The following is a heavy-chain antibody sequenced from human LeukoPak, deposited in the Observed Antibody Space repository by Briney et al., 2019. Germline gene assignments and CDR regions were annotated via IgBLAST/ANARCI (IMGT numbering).Heavy chain of an antibody. Sequence: PSETLSLTCTVSGGSISSSSYYWGWIRQPPGKGLEWIGSIYYSGSTYYNPSLKSRVTISVDTSKNQFSLKLNSVTAADTAVYYCARVHIIGWGTFDIWGQGTMVTVSS. V-gene: IGHV4-39*07. CDR1: GGSISSSSYY. J-gene: IGHJ3*02. D-gene: IGHD6-19*01. CDR2: IYYSGST. CDR3: ARVHIIGWGTFDI.